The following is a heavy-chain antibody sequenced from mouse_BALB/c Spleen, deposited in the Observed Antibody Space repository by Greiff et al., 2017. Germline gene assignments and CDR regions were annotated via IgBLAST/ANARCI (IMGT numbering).Heavy chain of an antibody. CDR1: GFTFSSYG. J-gene: IGHJ3*01. CDR3: ARDQGAY. CDR2: INSNGGST. Sequence: EVMLVESGGGLVQPGGSLKLSRAASGFTFSSYGMSWVRQTPDKRLELVATINSNGGSTYYPDSVKGRFTISRDNAKNTLYLEMSSLRSEDTAMYYCARDQGAYWGQGTLVTVSA. V-gene: IGHV5-6-3*01.